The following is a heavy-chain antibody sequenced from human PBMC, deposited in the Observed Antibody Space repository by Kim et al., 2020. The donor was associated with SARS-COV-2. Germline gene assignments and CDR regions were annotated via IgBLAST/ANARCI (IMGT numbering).Heavy chain of an antibody. CDR3: ARHYIVAGIRVAPYYYYYGMDV. Sequence: GESLKISCKGSGYSFTSYWISWVRQMPGKGLEWMGRIDPSDSYTNYSPSFQGHVTISADKSISTAYLQWSSLKASDTAMYYCARHYIVAGIRVAPYYYYYGMDVWGQGTTVTVSS. D-gene: IGHD5-12*01. J-gene: IGHJ6*02. V-gene: IGHV5-10-1*01. CDR1: GYSFTSYW. CDR2: IDPSDSYT.